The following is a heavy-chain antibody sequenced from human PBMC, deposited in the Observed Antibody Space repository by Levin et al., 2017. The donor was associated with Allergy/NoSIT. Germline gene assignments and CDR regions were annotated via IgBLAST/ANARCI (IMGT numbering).Heavy chain of an antibody. D-gene: IGHD4-17*01. J-gene: IGHJ4*02. V-gene: IGHV3-23*01. CDR1: GFTFSSYA. CDR3: AKDSQIYGDYGYFDY. CDR2: ISGSGGST. Sequence: GGSLRLSCAVSGFTFSSYAMSWVRQAPGKGLEWVSAISGSGGSTYYADSVKGRFTISRDNSKNTLYLQMNSLRAEDTAVYYCAKDSQIYGDYGYFDYWGQGTLVTVSS.